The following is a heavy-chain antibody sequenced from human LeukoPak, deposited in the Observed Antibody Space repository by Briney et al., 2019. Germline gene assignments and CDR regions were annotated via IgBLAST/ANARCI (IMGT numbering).Heavy chain of an antibody. Sequence: PSETLSLTCTVSGGSISSSSYYWGWIRQPPGKGLEWIGSIYYSGSTYYNPSLKSRVTISVDTSKNQFSLKLSSVTAADTAVYYCARHQTHGEQLVLYPNYDISTGYNYYFDYWGQGTLVTVSS. V-gene: IGHV4-39*01. J-gene: IGHJ4*02. CDR3: ARHQTHGEQLVLYPNYDISTGYNYYFDY. CDR1: GGSISSSSYY. CDR2: IYYSGST. D-gene: IGHD3-9*01.